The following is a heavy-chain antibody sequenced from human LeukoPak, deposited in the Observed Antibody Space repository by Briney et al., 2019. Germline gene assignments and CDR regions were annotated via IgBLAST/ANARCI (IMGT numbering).Heavy chain of an antibody. CDR1: GFTFSSYW. Sequence: PGGSLRLSCAASGFTFSSYWMHWVRQAPGKGLVWVSGINSDGRSTRYAGSVKGRFTISRDNANNTLYLQMNSLRAEDTAVYYCASPFSGSSQDWGKGTLVTVSS. D-gene: IGHD1-26*01. J-gene: IGHJ4*02. CDR2: INSDGRST. CDR3: ASPFSGSSQD. V-gene: IGHV3-74*01.